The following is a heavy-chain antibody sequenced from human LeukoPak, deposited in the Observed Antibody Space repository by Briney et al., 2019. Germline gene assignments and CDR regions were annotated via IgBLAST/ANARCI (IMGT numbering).Heavy chain of an antibody. CDR2: IYYSGST. V-gene: IGHV4-59*01. J-gene: IGHJ5*02. Sequence: SETLSLTCTVSGGSISRYYWSWIRQPPGKGLEWIGYIYYSGSTNYNPSLKSRVTTSVDTSKSQFSLKLSSVTAADTAVYYCARAPSNSGYNWFDPWGQGTLVTVSS. CDR1: GGSISRYY. CDR3: ARAPSNSGYNWFDP. D-gene: IGHD2-2*03.